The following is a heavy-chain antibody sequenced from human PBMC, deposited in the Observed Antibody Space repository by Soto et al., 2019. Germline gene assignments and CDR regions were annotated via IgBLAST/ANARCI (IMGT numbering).Heavy chain of an antibody. V-gene: IGHV3-49*03. Sequence: GGSLRLSCTASGFTFGDYAMSWFRQAPGKGLEWVGFIRSKAYGGTTEYAASVKGRFTISRDDSKSIAYLQMNSLKTEDTAVYYCTREHGPPVFSDAFDIWGQGTMVTVSS. D-gene: IGHD2-8*01. CDR1: GFTFGDYA. J-gene: IGHJ3*02. CDR3: TREHGPPVFSDAFDI. CDR2: IRSKAYGGTT.